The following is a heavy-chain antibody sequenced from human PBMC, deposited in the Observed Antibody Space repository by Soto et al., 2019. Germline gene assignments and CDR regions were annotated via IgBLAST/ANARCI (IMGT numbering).Heavy chain of an antibody. J-gene: IGHJ6*02. CDR2: INPSGGST. CDR3: ARDYYYGSGSSLFYYYGMDV. D-gene: IGHD3-10*01. CDR1: GYTFTSYY. Sequence: GASVKVSCKASGYTFTSYYMHWVRQAPGQGLEWMGIINPSGGSTSYAQKFQGRVTMTRDTSTSTVHMELSSLRSEDTAVYYCARDYYYGSGSSLFYYYGMDVWGQGTTVTVSS. V-gene: IGHV1-46*01.